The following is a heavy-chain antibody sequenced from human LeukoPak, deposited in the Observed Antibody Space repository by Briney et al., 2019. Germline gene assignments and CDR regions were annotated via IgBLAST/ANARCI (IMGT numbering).Heavy chain of an antibody. J-gene: IGHJ4*02. CDR1: GFTFSSYG. D-gene: IGHD3-10*01. CDR3: AEDFGAPPHFYGSGSLDY. Sequence: GGSLRLSCAASGFTFSSYGMSWVRQAPGKGLEWVSSIIGTGGSTHYADSVKGRFTISRDNSKNTLYLQMSSLRAEDTAVYYCAEDFGAPPHFYGSGSLDYWGQGTLVTVSS. V-gene: IGHV3-23*01. CDR2: IIGTGGST.